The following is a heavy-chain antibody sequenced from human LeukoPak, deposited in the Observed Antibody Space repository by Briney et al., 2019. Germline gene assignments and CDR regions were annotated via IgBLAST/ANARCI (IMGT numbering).Heavy chain of an antibody. V-gene: IGHV3-7*01. Sequence: GGSLRLSCAASGFTFSSYWMSWVRQAPGKGLEWVANIKQDGSEKYYVDSVKGRFTISRDNAKNSLYLQMNSLRAEDTAVYYCAGDYGSLTAGYYYYMDVWGKGTTVTVSS. D-gene: IGHD1-14*01. J-gene: IGHJ6*03. CDR2: IKQDGSEK. CDR3: AGDYGSLTAGYYYYMDV. CDR1: GFTFSSYW.